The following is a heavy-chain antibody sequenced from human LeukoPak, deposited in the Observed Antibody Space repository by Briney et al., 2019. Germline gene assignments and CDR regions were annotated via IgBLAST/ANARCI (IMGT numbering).Heavy chain of an antibody. D-gene: IGHD4-23*01. CDR2: IYYSGST. CDR3: ARGTTVVTTDY. CDR1: GGSISSYY. J-gene: IGHJ4*02. V-gene: IGHV4-59*01. Sequence: SETLSLTCTVSGGSISSYYWSCIRQPPGKGLEWIGYIYYSGSTNYNPSLKSRVTISVDTSKNQFSLKLSSVTAADTAVYYCARGTTVVTTDYWGQGTLVTVSS.